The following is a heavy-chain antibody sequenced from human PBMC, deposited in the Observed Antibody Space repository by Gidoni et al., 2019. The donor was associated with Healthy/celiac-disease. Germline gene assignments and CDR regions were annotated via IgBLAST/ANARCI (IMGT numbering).Heavy chain of an antibody. CDR2: IYTSGST. Sequence: QVQLPESGPGLVKPSPTLSLTCTVSGGSIRSGSYYWSWIRQPAGKGLEWIGRIYTSGSTNYHPSLKSRGTMAVDTSKNQFSLKLSSVTAADTAVYYCARVMYDFWSGYYNGRGSFDIWGQGTMVTVSS. CDR1: GGSIRSGSYY. D-gene: IGHD3-3*01. V-gene: IGHV4-61*02. CDR3: ARVMYDFWSGYYNGRGSFDI. J-gene: IGHJ3*02.